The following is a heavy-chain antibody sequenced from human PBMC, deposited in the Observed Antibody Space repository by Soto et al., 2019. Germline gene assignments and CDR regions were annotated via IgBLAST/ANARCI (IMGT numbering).Heavy chain of an antibody. V-gene: IGHV3-7*01. CDR1: GLTFSSYW. D-gene: IGHD2-2*01. CDR2: IKQDGSEK. Sequence: GGSLRLSXAASGLTFSSYWMSWVRQAPGKGLEWVANIKQDGSEKYYVDSVKGRFTISRDNAKNSLYLQMNSLRAEDTAVYYCARRNIVVVPAARRNYYYYGMDVWGQGTTVTVSS. CDR3: ARRNIVVVPAARRNYYYYGMDV. J-gene: IGHJ6*02.